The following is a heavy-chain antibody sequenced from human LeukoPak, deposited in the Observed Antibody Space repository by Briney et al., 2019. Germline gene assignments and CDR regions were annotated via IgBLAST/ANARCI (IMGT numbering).Heavy chain of an antibody. CDR3: ARDALHYYDSSGYYYHHNWFDP. Sequence: PGRSLRLSCAASGFTFSSYAMHWDRQAPGKGLEWVAVISYDGSNKYYADSVKGRFTISRDNSKNTLYLQMNSLRAEDTAVYYCARDALHYYDSSGYYYHHNWFDPWGQGTLVTVSS. J-gene: IGHJ5*02. V-gene: IGHV3-30-3*01. CDR1: GFTFSSYA. D-gene: IGHD3-22*01. CDR2: ISYDGSNK.